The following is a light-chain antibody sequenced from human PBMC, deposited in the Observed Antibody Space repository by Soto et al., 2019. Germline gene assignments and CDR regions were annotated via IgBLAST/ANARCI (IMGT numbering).Light chain of an antibody. CDR1: NIGSNS. Sequence: SYELTQPPSGSVAPGKTARLTCGGNNIGSNSVHWYQQKPGQAPVLVIYYDSDRPSGIPERFSGSNSGNTASLTISRVEAEDDDEYYCQVWDSSSDHPYVFGTGTKVTVL. J-gene: IGLJ1*01. CDR3: QVWDSSSDHPYV. CDR2: YDS. V-gene: IGLV3-21*04.